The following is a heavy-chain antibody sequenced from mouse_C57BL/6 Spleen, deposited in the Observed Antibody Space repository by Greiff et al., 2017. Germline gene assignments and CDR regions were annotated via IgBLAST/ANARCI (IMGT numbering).Heavy chain of an antibody. CDR3: AREIYYRNYFYFDY. V-gene: IGHV5-17*01. Sequence: EVQRVESGGGLVKPGGSLKLSCAASGFTFSDYGMHWVRQAPEKGLEWVAYISSGSSTIYHADTVKGRFTISRDNAKNTLFLQMTSLRSEDTAMYYCAREIYYRNYFYFDYWGQGTTLTVSS. CDR2: ISSGSSTI. J-gene: IGHJ2*01. D-gene: IGHD2-5*01. CDR1: GFTFSDYG.